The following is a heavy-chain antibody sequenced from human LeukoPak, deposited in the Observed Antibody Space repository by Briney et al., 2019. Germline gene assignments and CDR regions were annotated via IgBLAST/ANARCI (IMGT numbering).Heavy chain of an antibody. J-gene: IGHJ4*02. CDR3: ARGGLYSYTYYFDY. CDR2: ITSTSSYT. V-gene: IGHV3-11*06. Sequence: GGSLRLSCAASGFTFTDYYMTWIRQAPGKGLEWVSYITSTSSYTNYADSVKGRFTISRDNAKNTLYLQMNSLRAEDTAVYYCARGGLYSYTYYFDYWGQGTLVTISS. D-gene: IGHD5-18*01. CDR1: GFTFTDYY.